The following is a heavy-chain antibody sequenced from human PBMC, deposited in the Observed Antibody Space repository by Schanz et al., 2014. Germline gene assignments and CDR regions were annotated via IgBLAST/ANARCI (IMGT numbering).Heavy chain of an antibody. CDR3: ARNYGGHSEESDRYGMDV. CDR1: GYIFTRYY. J-gene: IGHJ6*02. CDR2: INPSGGST. Sequence: QVQLVQSGAEVKKPGASVKVSCKASGYIFTRYYIHWVRQAPGQGLEWMGIINPSGGSTTYAQKFQGRVTMTSDTSTSTVYMELSSLRSEDTAVYYCARNYGGHSEESDRYGMDVWGQGTTVTVSS. V-gene: IGHV1-46*01. D-gene: IGHD4-17*01.